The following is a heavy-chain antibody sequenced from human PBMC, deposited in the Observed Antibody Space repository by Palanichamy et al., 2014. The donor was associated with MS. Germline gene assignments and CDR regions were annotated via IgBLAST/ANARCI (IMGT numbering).Heavy chain of an antibody. J-gene: IGHJ5*02. V-gene: IGHV4-39*01. Sequence: QLQLQESGPGLVKPSETLSLTCTVSGGPISSSSHYWGWIRLPPGKGLEWIGSIYYSGSTYYNPSLKGRVSMSVDTSKNEFSLKLNSVTAADTAVYYCARGYSSGWYVADWLDPWGQGILVTVSS. CDR3: ARGYSSGWYVADWLDP. D-gene: IGHD6-13*01. CDR2: IYYSGST. CDR1: GGPISSSSHY.